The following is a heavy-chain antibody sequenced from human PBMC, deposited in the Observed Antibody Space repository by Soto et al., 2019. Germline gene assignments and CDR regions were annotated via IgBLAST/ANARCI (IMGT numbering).Heavy chain of an antibody. CDR2: IIPILGIA. CDR3: ARDQVACSSTSCDNDY. Sequence: SVKVSCKASGGTFSSYTISWVRQAPGQGLEWMGRIIPILGIANYAQKFQGRVTITADKSTSTAYTELSSLRSEDTAVYYCARDQVACSSTSCDNDYGGQGTLVTVSS. J-gene: IGHJ4*02. D-gene: IGHD2-2*01. V-gene: IGHV1-69*04. CDR1: GGTFSSYT.